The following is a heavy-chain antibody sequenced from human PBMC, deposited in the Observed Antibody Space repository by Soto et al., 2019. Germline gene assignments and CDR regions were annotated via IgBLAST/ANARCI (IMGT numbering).Heavy chain of an antibody. CDR1: GGSISSYY. CDR2: IYYSGST. V-gene: IGHV4-59*01. J-gene: IGHJ3*02. Sequence: SETLSLTCTVSGGSISSYYWSWIRQPPGKGLGWIGYIYYSGSTNYNPSLKSRVTISVDTSKNQFSLKLSSVTAADTAVYYCAREPFINWKGNAFDIWGQGTMVTVSS. CDR3: AREPFINWKGNAFDI. D-gene: IGHD1-20*01.